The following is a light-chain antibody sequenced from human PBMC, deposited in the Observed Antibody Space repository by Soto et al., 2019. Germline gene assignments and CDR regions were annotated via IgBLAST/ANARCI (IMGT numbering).Light chain of an antibody. CDR1: QSIRNS. CDR2: DAS. V-gene: IGKV1-5*01. J-gene: IGKJ1*01. CDR3: QQYSSYSLT. Sequence: DIQMPQSPSTLSASIGDRVTLTCRASQSIRNSLAWYQQKPGQAPRLLIFDASRLEIGVPSRLSGSGSGTEFTLTISSLQPDDFATYYYQQYSSYSLTFGQGPKVEFK.